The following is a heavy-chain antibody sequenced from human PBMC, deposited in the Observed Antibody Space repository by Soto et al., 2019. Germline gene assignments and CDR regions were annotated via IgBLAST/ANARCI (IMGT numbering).Heavy chain of an antibody. D-gene: IGHD3-22*01. CDR2: FDPEDGET. Sequence: GASVKVSCKASGYTFTSYGISWVRQAPGQGLEWMGGFDPEDGETIYAQKFQGRVTMTEDTSTDTAYMELSSLRSEDTAVYYCATDYYYDSSGDRAFDIWGQGTMVTVSS. V-gene: IGHV1-24*01. CDR3: ATDYYYDSSGDRAFDI. CDR1: GYTFTSYG. J-gene: IGHJ3*02.